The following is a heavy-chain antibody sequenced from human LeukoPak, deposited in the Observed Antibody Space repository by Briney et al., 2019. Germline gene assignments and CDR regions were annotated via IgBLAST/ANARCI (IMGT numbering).Heavy chain of an antibody. D-gene: IGHD2-15*01. Sequence: PSETLSLTCTVSGGSISSSSYYYWGWIRQPPGKGLEWIGSIYYSGTTYYNPSLKSRVTISLDTSDNQFSLKMRSVTAADTAVYYCARVLRGGTYYFDYWGQGTLVTVSS. J-gene: IGHJ4*02. CDR3: ARVLRGGTYYFDY. CDR1: GGSISSSSYYY. CDR2: IYYSGTT. V-gene: IGHV4-39*01.